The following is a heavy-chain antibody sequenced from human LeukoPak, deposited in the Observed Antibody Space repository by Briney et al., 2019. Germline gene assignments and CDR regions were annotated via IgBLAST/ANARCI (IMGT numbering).Heavy chain of an antibody. CDR1: GYSFTSYG. CDR3: AREYWDVFPGHFDY. J-gene: IGHJ4*02. D-gene: IGHD1-1*01. CDR2: ISAYNGNT. V-gene: IGHV1-18*01. Sequence: ASVTVSCKASGYSFTSYGISWVRQAPGQGLEWMGWISAYNGNTNYAQRLQGRVTMTTDTSTSTAYMELRSPTSDDTAVYYCAREYWDVFPGHFDYWGQGTLVTVSS.